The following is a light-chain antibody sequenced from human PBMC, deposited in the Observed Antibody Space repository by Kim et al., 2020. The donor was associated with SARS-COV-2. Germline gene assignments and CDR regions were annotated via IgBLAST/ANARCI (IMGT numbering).Light chain of an antibody. J-gene: IGLJ3*02. V-gene: IGLV6-57*02. CDR2: EDN. CDR3: QSYDSSNPWV. Sequence: KTVTVSCTGSSGRIASNYVQWYQQRPGSAPTTVIYEDNQRPSGVPDRFSGSIDSSSNSASLTISGLKTEDEADYYCQSYDSSNPWVFGGGTQLTVL. CDR1: SGRIASNY.